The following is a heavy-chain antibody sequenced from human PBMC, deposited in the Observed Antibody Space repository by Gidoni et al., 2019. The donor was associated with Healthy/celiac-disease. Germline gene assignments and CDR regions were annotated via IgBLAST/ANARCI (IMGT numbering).Heavy chain of an antibody. CDR2: ISGSGGRT. CDR1: GFTFSRYA. J-gene: IGHJ4*02. CDR3: AKDSDTAMVNYFDY. Sequence: EVQLLESGGGLVQPGGSLSLSCAASGFTFSRYAMSWVRPDPGKGLELVSAISGSGGRTYYADSVKGRFTISRDNSKNTLYLQMNSLRAEDTAVYYCAKDSDTAMVNYFDYWGQGTLVTVSS. V-gene: IGHV3-23*01. D-gene: IGHD5-18*01.